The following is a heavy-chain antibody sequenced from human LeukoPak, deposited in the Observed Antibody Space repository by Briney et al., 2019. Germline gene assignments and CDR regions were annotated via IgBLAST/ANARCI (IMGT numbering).Heavy chain of an antibody. D-gene: IGHD3-10*01. V-gene: IGHV1-8*02. J-gene: IGHJ5*02. CDR2: MNPNSGNT. CDR3: ARSLLWFGESRRSSNWFDP. CDR1: GYTFTSYD. Sequence: ASVKVSCKASGYTFTSYDINWVRQATGQGLEWMGWMNPNSGNTGYAQKFQGRVTMTRNTSISTAYMELSSLRSEDTAVYYCARSLLWFGESRRSSNWFDPWGQGTLVTVSS.